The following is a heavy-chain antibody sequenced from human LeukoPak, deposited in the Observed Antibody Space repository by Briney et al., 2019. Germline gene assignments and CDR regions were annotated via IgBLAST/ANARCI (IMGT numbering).Heavy chain of an antibody. D-gene: IGHD3-22*01. V-gene: IGHV4-39*07. CDR2: IYYTGST. Sequence: SETLSLTCTISAGSISSSNYYWGWIRQPPGKGREWIGTIYYTGSTYYNPSLKSRVSILVDTSKKKFSLKLSSVTAADTAVYYCARGDYYDSSTFDPWGQGTLVTVSS. CDR3: ARGDYYDSSTFDP. CDR1: AGSISSSNYY. J-gene: IGHJ5*02.